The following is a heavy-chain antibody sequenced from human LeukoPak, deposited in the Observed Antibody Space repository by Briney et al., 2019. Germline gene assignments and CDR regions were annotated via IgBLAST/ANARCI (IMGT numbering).Heavy chain of an antibody. CDR3: ARPLMYYYGSETYFWFDP. D-gene: IGHD3-10*01. Sequence: PGGSLRLSCAASGFTFSSYSMNWVRQAPGKGLEWVSYISSSSTIYYADSVKGRFTISRDNAKNSLSLQMNSLRAEDTAVYYCARPLMYYYGSETYFWFDPWGQGTLVTVSS. V-gene: IGHV3-48*01. J-gene: IGHJ5*02. CDR2: ISSSSTI. CDR1: GFTFSSYS.